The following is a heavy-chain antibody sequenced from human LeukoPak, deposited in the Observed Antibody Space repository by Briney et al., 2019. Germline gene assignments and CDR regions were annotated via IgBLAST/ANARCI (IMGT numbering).Heavy chain of an antibody. D-gene: IGHD2-2*01. J-gene: IGHJ6*02. CDR2: IYSGGST. Sequence: GGSLRLSCAASGFTVSSNYMSWVRQAPGKGLEWVSVIYSGGSTYYPDSVKGRFTISRDNSKNTLYLQMNSLRAEDTAVYYCARDSTRYCSSTSRLKYYYYGMDVWGQGTTVTVSS. CDR1: GFTVSSNY. V-gene: IGHV3-66*01. CDR3: ARDSTRYCSSTSRLKYYYYGMDV.